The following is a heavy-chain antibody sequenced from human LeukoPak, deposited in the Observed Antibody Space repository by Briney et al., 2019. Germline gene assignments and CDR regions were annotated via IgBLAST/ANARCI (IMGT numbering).Heavy chain of an antibody. CDR2: IRYDGSNK. D-gene: IGHD3-10*01. Sequence: GGSLRLSCAASGFTFSSYGMHWVRQAPGKGLEWVAFIRYDGSNKYYADSVKDRFTLHRHNYKHTLYLQMNSQRDNDTAVYYCAKQEGEVSWGQGTLVTVSS. V-gene: IGHV3-30*02. J-gene: IGHJ5*02. CDR1: GFTFSSYG. CDR3: AKQEGEVS.